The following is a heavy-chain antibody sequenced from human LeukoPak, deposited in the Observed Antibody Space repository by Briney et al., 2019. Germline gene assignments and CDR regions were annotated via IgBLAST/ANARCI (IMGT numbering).Heavy chain of an antibody. CDR3: AKATAVVNGGAFDY. Sequence: GRSLRLSCAASGFTFSSYGMHWVRQAPGKGLEWVAVIWYDGSNKYYADSVKGRFTISRDNSKNTLYLQMNSLRAEDTAVYSCAKATAVVNGGAFDYWGQGTLVTVSS. CDR1: GFTFSSYG. D-gene: IGHD4-23*01. V-gene: IGHV3-33*06. CDR2: IWYDGSNK. J-gene: IGHJ4*02.